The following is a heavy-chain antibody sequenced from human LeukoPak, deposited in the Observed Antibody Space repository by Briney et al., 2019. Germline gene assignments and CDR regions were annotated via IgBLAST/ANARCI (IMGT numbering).Heavy chain of an antibody. CDR1: GFTFSDYV. Sequence: GGSLRLSCVASGFTFSDYVMNWVRQAPGKGLEWVSTFKTNYNQVYYAESVRGRFTISTDNSKNTAYLQMNSLRVEDTALYYCARSVPDYTRFDFWGQGALVTVSS. D-gene: IGHD4-11*01. CDR2: FKTNYNQV. J-gene: IGHJ4*02. V-gene: IGHV3-23*05. CDR3: ARSVPDYTRFDF.